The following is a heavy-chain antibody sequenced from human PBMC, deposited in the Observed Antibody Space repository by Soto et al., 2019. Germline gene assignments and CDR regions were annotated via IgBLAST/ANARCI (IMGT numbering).Heavy chain of an antibody. D-gene: IGHD6-19*01. J-gene: IGHJ3*02. CDR1: GYTFTSYG. V-gene: IGHV1-18*01. Sequence: ASVKVSCKASGYTFTSYGISWVRQAPGQGLEWMGWISAYNGNTNYAQKLQGRVTMTTDTSTSTAYMELSSLRSDDTAVYYCASAVAGAHQSDAFDIWGQGTMVTISS. CDR3: ASAVAGAHQSDAFDI. CDR2: ISAYNGNT.